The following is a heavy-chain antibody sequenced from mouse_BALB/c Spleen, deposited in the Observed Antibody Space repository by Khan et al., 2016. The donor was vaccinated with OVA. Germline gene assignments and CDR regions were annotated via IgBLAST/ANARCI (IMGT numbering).Heavy chain of an antibody. D-gene: IGHD1-1*01. CDR2: ISYDGRN. V-gene: IGHV3-6*02. J-gene: IGHJ1*01. Sequence: EVQLQESGPGLVKPSQSLSLTCSVTGYSITGGYSWSWIRQFPGNKLEWMGYISYDGRNNYNPSLKNRISITRDTSKNQLFLKLNSVTTEDTATYYCARGGVVVPYWYFDVGGAGTTVTVSS. CDR1: GYSITGGYS. CDR3: ARGGVVVPYWYFDV.